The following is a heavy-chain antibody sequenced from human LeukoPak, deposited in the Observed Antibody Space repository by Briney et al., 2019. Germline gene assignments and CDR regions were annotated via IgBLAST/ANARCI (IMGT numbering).Heavy chain of an antibody. CDR3: AKRLVVVTAIGDDY. Sequence: PGGSLRLSCAASGFTFSSYAMSWVRQAPGKGLEWVSPISGSGDISYYADSVKGRFTISRDNSKSTLYLQMNSLRAEDTAVYYCAKRLVVVTAIGDDYWGQGTLVTVSS. J-gene: IGHJ4*02. CDR1: GFTFSSYA. CDR2: ISGSGDIS. D-gene: IGHD2-21*02. V-gene: IGHV3-23*01.